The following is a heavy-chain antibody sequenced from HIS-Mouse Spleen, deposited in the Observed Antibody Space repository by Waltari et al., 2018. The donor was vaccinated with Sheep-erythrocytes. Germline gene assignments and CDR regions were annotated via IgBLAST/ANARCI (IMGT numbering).Heavy chain of an antibody. D-gene: IGHD3-22*01. J-gene: IGHJ4*02. CDR3: ARLYYYDSSGYYFDY. V-gene: IGHV4-39*01. Sequence: QLQLQESGPGLVKPSETLSLTCTVSGGSISSSSYYWGWIRQPPGKGLEWIGGIYYSGSTYYNPYLKSRVTISVDTSKNQFSLKLSSVTAADTAVYYCARLYYYDSSGYYFDYWGQGTLVTVSS. CDR1: GGSISSSSYY. CDR2: IYYSGST.